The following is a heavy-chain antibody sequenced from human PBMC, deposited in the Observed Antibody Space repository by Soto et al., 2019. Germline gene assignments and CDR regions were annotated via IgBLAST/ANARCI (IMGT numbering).Heavy chain of an antibody. V-gene: IGHV2-5*02. CDR2: IYWDDDK. Sequence: QITLKVSGPTLVKPTQTLTLTCTVSGFSLSTSGEGVHWIRQPPGKALEWLALIYWDDDKRYSPSLKSRLTITKDTSKNQVVLTMTNIDPVDTATYYCAHMANYDGDYTLDYWGQGTLVTVSS. CDR3: AHMANYDGDYTLDY. J-gene: IGHJ4*02. CDR1: GFSLSTSGEG. D-gene: IGHD4-17*01.